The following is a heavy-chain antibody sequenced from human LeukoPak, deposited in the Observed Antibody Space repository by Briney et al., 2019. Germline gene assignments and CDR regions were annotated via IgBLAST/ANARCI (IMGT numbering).Heavy chain of an antibody. Sequence: ASVKVSCKASGYTFTGYYMHWVRQAPGQGLEWMGWINPNSGGTNYAQKFQGRVTMTRDTSISTAYMELSRLRSDDTAVYYCATHSGSYQSYYYYYDMDVWGKGTTVTVSS. CDR3: ATHSGSYQSYYYYYDMDV. V-gene: IGHV1-2*02. CDR1: GYTFTGYY. CDR2: INPNSGGT. D-gene: IGHD1-26*01. J-gene: IGHJ6*03.